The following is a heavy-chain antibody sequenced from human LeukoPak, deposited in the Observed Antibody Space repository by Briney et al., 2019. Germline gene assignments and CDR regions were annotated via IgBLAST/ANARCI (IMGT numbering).Heavy chain of an antibody. V-gene: IGHV1-2*02. CDR1: GYTFTGYY. Sequence: ASVKVSCKASGYTFTGYYMHWVRQAPGQGLEWLGWINPNSGGTNYAQKLQGRVTMTRDTSISTAYMELSRLRSDDTAVYYCARGFWSGSNSYDIWGQGTMVTVSS. D-gene: IGHD3-3*01. CDR3: ARGFWSGSNSYDI. J-gene: IGHJ3*02. CDR2: INPNSGGT.